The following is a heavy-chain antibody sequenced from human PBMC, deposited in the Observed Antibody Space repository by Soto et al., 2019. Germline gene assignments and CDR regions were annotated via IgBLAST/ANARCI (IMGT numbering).Heavy chain of an antibody. V-gene: IGHV5-51*01. D-gene: IGHD3-10*01. CDR1: GYSFTSYW. CDR2: IYPGGSDT. CDR3: AMAGNYYYGMDV. Sequence: GESLKISCKGSGYSFTSYWIGWVRQMPGKGREWRGIIYPGGSDTRYSPSFQGQSTISAAQSISPAYLQWSSLTASDPAMNYCAMAGNYYYGMDVWGRGTTGTISS. J-gene: IGHJ6*02.